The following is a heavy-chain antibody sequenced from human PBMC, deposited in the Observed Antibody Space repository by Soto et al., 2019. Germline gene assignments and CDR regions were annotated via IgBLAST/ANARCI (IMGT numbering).Heavy chain of an antibody. V-gene: IGHV4-59*02. CDR1: GGSVSSYY. Sequence: SGTLSLSCAVSGGSVSSYYWSWIRQPPGKGLEWIGYIYYSGSTNYNPSLKSRVTISVDTSKNQFSLKLSSVTAADTAVYYCARQQWLVLNAFDIWGQGTMVTVSS. J-gene: IGHJ3*02. CDR2: IYYSGST. CDR3: ARQQWLVLNAFDI. D-gene: IGHD6-19*01.